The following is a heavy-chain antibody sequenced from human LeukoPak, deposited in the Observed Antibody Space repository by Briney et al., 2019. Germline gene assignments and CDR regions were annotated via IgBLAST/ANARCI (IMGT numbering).Heavy chain of an antibody. D-gene: IGHD3-9*01. Sequence: SETLSLTCAVSGGTFSSYYWTWFRQPPGKGLEWIGEIYLGGSTNYNDTLRSRFIISTDMSKNPFSLKLTTVTAADTAVYYCARPCYYDILTGGQYHKDVWGKGTTVTVSS. CDR3: ARPCYYDILTGGQYHKDV. V-gene: IGHV4-34*01. CDR2: IYLGGST. CDR1: GGTFSSYY. J-gene: IGHJ6*03.